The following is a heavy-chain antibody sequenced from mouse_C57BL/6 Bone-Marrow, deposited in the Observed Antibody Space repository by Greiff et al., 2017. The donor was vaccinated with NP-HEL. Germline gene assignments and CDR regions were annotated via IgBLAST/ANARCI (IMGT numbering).Heavy chain of an antibody. CDR2: ISGGGGNT. Sequence: EVQLVESGGGLVKPGGSLKLSCAASGFTFSSYTMSWVRQTPEKRLEWVATISGGGGNTYYPDSVKGRFTISRDNAKNTLYLQMSSLRSEDTALYYCARPWPFFYAMDYWGQGTSVTVSS. V-gene: IGHV5-9*01. J-gene: IGHJ4*01. CDR3: ARPWPFFYAMDY. CDR1: GFTFSSYT.